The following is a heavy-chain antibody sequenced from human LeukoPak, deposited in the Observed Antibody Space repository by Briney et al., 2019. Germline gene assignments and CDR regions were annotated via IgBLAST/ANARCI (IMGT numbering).Heavy chain of an antibody. CDR1: GYSISSGYY. J-gene: IGHJ4*02. D-gene: IGHD3-10*01. V-gene: IGHV4-38-2*01. CDR2: IYHSGST. Sequence: PSETLSLTCAVSGYSISSGYYWGWIRQPPGKGLEWIGSIYHSGSTNYNPSLKSRVTISVGTSKNQFSLKLSSVTAADTAVYYCARTDMVRGPTGFDYWGQGTLVTVSS. CDR3: ARTDMVRGPTGFDY.